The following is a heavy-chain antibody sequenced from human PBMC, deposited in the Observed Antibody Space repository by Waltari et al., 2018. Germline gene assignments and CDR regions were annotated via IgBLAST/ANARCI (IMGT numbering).Heavy chain of an antibody. CDR1: GFTFSSYG. CDR3: ARMKGHTVTDYYYYGLDV. CDR2: IWYDGSNK. J-gene: IGHJ6*02. D-gene: IGHD4-4*01. Sequence: QVQLVESGGGVVQPGRSLRLSCAASGFTFSSYGMHWVRQAPGKGLEWVAVIWYDGSNKYSVDSVKGRFTISRDNSKNTRYLQMNSLTANDTAVYFCARMKGHTVTDYYYYGLDVWGQGTTVTVA. V-gene: IGHV3-33*01.